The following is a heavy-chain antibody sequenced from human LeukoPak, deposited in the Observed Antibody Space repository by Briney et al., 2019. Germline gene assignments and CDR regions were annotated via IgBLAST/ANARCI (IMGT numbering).Heavy chain of an antibody. Sequence: ASVKVSCKASGCTFTGDYIHWVRQAPGQGLEWMGWMNPSSGGTKYAQKFQGGVTMTRDTSISTAYMELSRLRSDDTAVYYCARDYFYVTTGYYWFDPWGQGTLVTVSS. D-gene: IGHD3-9*01. V-gene: IGHV1-2*02. J-gene: IGHJ5*02. CDR2: MNPSSGGT. CDR3: ARDYFYVTTGYYWFDP. CDR1: GCTFTGDY.